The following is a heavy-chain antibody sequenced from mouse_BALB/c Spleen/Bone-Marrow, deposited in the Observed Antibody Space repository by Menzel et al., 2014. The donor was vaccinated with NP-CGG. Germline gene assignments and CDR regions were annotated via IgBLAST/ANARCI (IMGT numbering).Heavy chain of an antibody. Sequence: QVQLQQPGAELMKPGASVKISCKATGYTFSTYWIDWVKQRPGHGLEWIGEILPGNGNTDYNEKFKGKATFTADTSSNTAYMQLSSLTSEDSAVFYCARHGSSGFDYWGQGTALTVSS. CDR3: ARHGSSGFDY. V-gene: IGHV1-9*01. CDR2: ILPGNGNT. J-gene: IGHJ2*01. D-gene: IGHD1-1*01. CDR1: GYTFSTYW.